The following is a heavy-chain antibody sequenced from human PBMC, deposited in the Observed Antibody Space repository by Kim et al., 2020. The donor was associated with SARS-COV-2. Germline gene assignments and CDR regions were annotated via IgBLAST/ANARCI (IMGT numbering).Heavy chain of an antibody. D-gene: IGHD2-15*01. CDR3: ARDRGGNGGFDY. Sequence: YYADSVKGRFTISRDDAKNSLYLKMNSLGDEDTAVYYCARDRGGNGGFDYWGQGTLVTVSS. V-gene: IGHV3-48*02. J-gene: IGHJ4*02.